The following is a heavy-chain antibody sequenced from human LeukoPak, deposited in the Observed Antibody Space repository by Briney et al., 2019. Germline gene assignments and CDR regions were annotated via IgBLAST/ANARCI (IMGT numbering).Heavy chain of an antibody. CDR3: GRVKPYYDSSGYIDF. V-gene: IGHV4-31*03. Sequence: SETLSLTCSVSGDSITTVDHQWTWIRQRPGKGLEWIGYISYSGVTHYNPSLKSRISISVDASKNQFSLRLSSVTAADTAIYYCGRVKPYYDSSGYIDFWGQGALVTVSS. J-gene: IGHJ4*02. CDR2: ISYSGVT. CDR1: GDSITTVDHQ. D-gene: IGHD3-22*01.